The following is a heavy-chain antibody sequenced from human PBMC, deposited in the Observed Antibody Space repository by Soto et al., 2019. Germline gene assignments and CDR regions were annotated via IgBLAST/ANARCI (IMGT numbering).Heavy chain of an antibody. CDR3: ARGVTRGYTYGDFDY. D-gene: IGHD5-18*01. CDR1: GFTVSSYP. J-gene: IGHJ4*02. CDR2: ISYDGSNK. V-gene: IGHV3-30-3*01. Sequence: GGSLRLSCAASGFTVSSYPMHWVRQAPGKGLEWVAVISYDGSNKYYADSVKGRFTISRDSSKNTLYLQINSLRAEDTAVYYCARGVTRGYTYGDFDYWGQGTLVTVS.